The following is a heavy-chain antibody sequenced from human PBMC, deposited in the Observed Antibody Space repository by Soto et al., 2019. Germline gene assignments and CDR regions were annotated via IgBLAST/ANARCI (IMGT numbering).Heavy chain of an antibody. D-gene: IGHD2-2*01. Sequence: PGESLKISCKGSGYSFTSYWIGWVRQMPGKGLEWMGIIYPGDSDTRYSPSFQGQVTISADKSISTAYLQWSSLKASDTAMYYCARLSCSSTSCYYYYYYYYMDVWGKGTTVTVSS. V-gene: IGHV5-51*01. CDR2: IYPGDSDT. CDR3: ARLSCSSTSCYYYYYYYYMDV. CDR1: GYSFTSYW. J-gene: IGHJ6*03.